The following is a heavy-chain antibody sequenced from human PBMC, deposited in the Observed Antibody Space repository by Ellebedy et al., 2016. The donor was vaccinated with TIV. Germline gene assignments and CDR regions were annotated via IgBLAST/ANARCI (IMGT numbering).Heavy chain of an antibody. CDR1: GISFSTSG. J-gene: IGHJ3*02. D-gene: IGHD4-17*01. Sequence: GESLKISXAASGISFSTSGMHWVRQAPGKGLEWVAVISYDESNKYYADSVRGRFTISRDNSKNTLYLQMSSLRAEDTAVYYCAKDLRRLPPPLGAFDIWGQGAMVTVSS. CDR3: AKDLRRLPPPLGAFDI. V-gene: IGHV3-30*18. CDR2: ISYDESNK.